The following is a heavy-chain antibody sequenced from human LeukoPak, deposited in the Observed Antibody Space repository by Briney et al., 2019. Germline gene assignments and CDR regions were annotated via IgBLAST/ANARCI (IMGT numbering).Heavy chain of an antibody. Sequence: GSSVKVSCKASGGTFSSYTISWVRQAPGQGLEWMGRIIPILGIANYAQKFQGRVTITADKSTSTAYMELSSLRSEDTAVYYCASPLIRNYYCVMDFWGQGTRVTVSS. CDR2: IIPILGIA. J-gene: IGHJ6*02. V-gene: IGHV1-69*02. D-gene: IGHD3-10*01. CDR3: ASPLIRNYYCVMDF. CDR1: GGTFSSYT.